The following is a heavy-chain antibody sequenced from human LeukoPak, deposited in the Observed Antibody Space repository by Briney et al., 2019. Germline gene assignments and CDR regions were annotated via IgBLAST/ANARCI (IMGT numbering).Heavy chain of an antibody. CDR2: IYYSGSS. CDR3: ARGSITVDPAFDI. CDR1: GGSISTYY. V-gene: IGHV4-59*12. J-gene: IGHJ3*02. D-gene: IGHD3-3*01. Sequence: PSETLSLTCTLSGGSISTYYWSWIRQPPGKGLEWIGYIYYSGSSSYNPSLKSRGTISVDTSKNQFSLKLSSVTAADTAVYYCARGSITVDPAFDIWGQGTMVTVSS.